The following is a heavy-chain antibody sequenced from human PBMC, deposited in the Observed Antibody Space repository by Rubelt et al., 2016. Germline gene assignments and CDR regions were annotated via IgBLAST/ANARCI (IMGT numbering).Heavy chain of an antibody. CDR3: ARDRWADIVATMELYFDY. CDR1: GFTFSSYA. J-gene: IGHJ4*02. V-gene: IGHV3-30*04. D-gene: IGHD5-12*01. CDR2: ISYDGSQK. Sequence: VRPGGSLRLSCAASGFTFSSYAMHWVRQAPGKGLEWVAVISYDGSQKYYADSVKGLFTISRDNSKNTLYLKMNSLRAEDTAVKYCARDRWADIVATMELYFDYWGQGTLVTVSA.